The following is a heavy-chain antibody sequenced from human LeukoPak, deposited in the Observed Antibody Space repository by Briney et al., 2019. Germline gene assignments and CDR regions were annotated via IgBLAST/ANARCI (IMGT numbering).Heavy chain of an antibody. CDR2: ISSSSSYI. D-gene: IGHD3-9*01. J-gene: IGHJ4*02. V-gene: IGHV3-21*01. CDR1: GLTFSSYS. Sequence: GGSLRLSCAASGLTFSSYSMNWVRQAPGKGLEWVSSISSSSSYIYYADSVKGRFTISRDNAKNSLYLQMNSLRAEDTAVYYCARGYQGYDILTGYYPDWGQGTLVTVSS. CDR3: ARGYQGYDILTGYYPD.